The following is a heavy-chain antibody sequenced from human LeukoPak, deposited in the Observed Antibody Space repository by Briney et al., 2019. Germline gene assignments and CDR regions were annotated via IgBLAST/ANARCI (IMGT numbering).Heavy chain of an antibody. Sequence: SDTLSLTCTVSGGSISSYYWSWIRQPPGKGLEWIGYIYYSGSTNYKPSLKSRVTISVDTSKNQFSLKLSSVTAADTAVYYCARERGSLTGYLSIDYWGHGTLVTVSS. CDR3: ARERGSLTGYLSIDY. V-gene: IGHV4-59*12. J-gene: IGHJ4*01. D-gene: IGHD3-9*01. CDR2: IYYSGST. CDR1: GGSISSYY.